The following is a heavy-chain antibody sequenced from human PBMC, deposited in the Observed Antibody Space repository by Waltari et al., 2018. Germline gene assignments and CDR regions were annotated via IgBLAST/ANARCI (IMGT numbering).Heavy chain of an antibody. CDR1: GGSTSSTSFY. Sequence: QVQLQESGPGLVKPSETLSLTCSVSGGSTSSTSFYWSWLRQPPGKGLEWIASVYYSGRTSNSPSHKSRVTISIDTSKNQFSLDLSSVTAADTAVYYCARHTAPNYYHSGGGGDYYYVDVWGRGTTVTVSS. J-gene: IGHJ6*03. CDR2: VYYSGRT. CDR3: ARHTAPNYYHSGGGGDYYYVDV. D-gene: IGHD3-10*01. V-gene: IGHV4-39*01.